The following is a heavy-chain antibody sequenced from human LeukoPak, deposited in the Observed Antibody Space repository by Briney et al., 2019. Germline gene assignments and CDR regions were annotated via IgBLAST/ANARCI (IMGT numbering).Heavy chain of an antibody. V-gene: IGHV3-7*01. CDR3: AMLAEYGYPLDY. J-gene: IGHJ4*02. D-gene: IGHD5-18*01. CDR1: GFTFSSYW. CDR2: IKQDGSEK. Sequence: NPGGSLRLSCAASGFTFSSYWMSWVRQAPGKGLEWVANIKQDGSEKYYVDSVKGRFTISRDNAKNSLYLQMSSLRAEDTAVYYCAMLAEYGYPLDYWGQGTLVTVSS.